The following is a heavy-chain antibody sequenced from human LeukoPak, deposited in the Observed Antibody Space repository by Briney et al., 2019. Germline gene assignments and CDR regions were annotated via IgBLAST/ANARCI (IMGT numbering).Heavy chain of an antibody. J-gene: IGHJ4*02. CDR3: ARDLCWGCFDD. CDR1: GFTFNTYG. Sequence: GGTLRLSCAASGFTFNTYGMTWVRQAPGKGLEWVSAITSSGGSIYYGDSVKGRFTISRDNSRNTLYLQMNSLRVDDTAVYYCARDLCWGCFDDWGQGNLVTVSS. V-gene: IGHV3-23*01. D-gene: IGHD3-10*02. CDR2: ITSSGGSI.